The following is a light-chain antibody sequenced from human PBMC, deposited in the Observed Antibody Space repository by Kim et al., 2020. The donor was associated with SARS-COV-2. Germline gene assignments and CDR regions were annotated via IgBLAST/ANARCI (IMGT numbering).Light chain of an antibody. Sequence: QSALTQPASVSGSPGQSITISCTGTSSDVGSYNLVSWYQQHPGKAPKLMIYEVSKRPSGVSNRFSGSKSGNTASLTISGLQAEDEADYYCCSYAGSSTSVSGTGTKVTVL. CDR1: SSDVGSYNL. V-gene: IGLV2-23*02. J-gene: IGLJ1*01. CDR2: EVS. CDR3: CSYAGSSTSV.